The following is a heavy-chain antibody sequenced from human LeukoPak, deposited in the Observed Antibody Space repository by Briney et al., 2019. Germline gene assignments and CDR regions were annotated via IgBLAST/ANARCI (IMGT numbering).Heavy chain of an antibody. J-gene: IGHJ4*02. CDR2: IYPGDSDT. D-gene: IGHD3-10*01. CDR1: GYSFTSYW. Sequence: GESLKISCKGSGYSFTSYWIDWVRQTPGKDLEWMGIIYPGDSDTRYSPSFQGQVTISADKSISTAYLQWSSLKASDTAMYYCARRYYYGSGSYYDDYWGQGTLVTVSS. CDR3: ARRYYYGSGSYYDDY. V-gene: IGHV5-51*01.